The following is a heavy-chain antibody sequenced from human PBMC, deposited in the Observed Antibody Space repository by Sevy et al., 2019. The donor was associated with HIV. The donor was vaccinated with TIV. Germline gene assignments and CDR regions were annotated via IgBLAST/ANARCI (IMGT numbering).Heavy chain of an antibody. J-gene: IGHJ4*02. CDR1: GFSFSNAW. V-gene: IGHV3-15*07. CDR2: IRRKSDAGTT. CDR3: ARDLMLSGLFDN. D-gene: IGHD2-8*01. Sequence: GGSLRLSCAASGFSFSNAWMNWFRQAQGKGLQWVGRIRRKSDAGTTDYSSPVKGRFTIPRDASEDTLYLQMNSLKTEDTAVYYCARDLMLSGLFDNWGQGTLVTVSS.